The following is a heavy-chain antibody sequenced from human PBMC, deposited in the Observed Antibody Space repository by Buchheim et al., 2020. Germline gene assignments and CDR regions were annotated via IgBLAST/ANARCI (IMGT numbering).Heavy chain of an antibody. CDR2: IYYSGST. D-gene: IGHD3-3*01. CDR1: GGSISSYY. Sequence: QVQLQEPGPGLVKPSETLSLTCTVSGGSISSYYWSWIRQPPGKGLEWIGYIYYSGSTNYNPSLKSRVTISVDTSKNQFSLKLSSVTAADTAVYYCARDLTIFGKFDPWGQGTL. J-gene: IGHJ5*02. CDR3: ARDLTIFGKFDP. V-gene: IGHV4-59*01.